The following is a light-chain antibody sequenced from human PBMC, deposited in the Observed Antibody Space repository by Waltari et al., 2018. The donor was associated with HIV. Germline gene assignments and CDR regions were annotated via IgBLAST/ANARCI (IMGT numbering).Light chain of an antibody. J-gene: IGLJ3*02. V-gene: IGLV3-25*03. CDR3: QSAYSSGTYVV. Sequence: SYELTQPPSVSVSPGQPARITCPGDALPNQYAYWYRHRPGQAPVLVIYKVTERASGIPERFAGSSSRTTDTLTISGVQAEDDADYYCQSAYSSGTYVVFVGGTKLTVL. CDR2: KVT. CDR1: ALPNQY.